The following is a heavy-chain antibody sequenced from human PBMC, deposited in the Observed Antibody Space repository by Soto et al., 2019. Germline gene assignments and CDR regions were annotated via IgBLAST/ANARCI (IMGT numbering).Heavy chain of an antibody. Sequence: GSLRLSCAASGYTFTRYSMNWVRQAPGKGLEWVSSISSTTNYIYYGDSMKGRFTISRDNAKNSLYLEMNSLRAEDTAVYYCARESEDLTSNFDYWGQGTLVTVSS. J-gene: IGHJ4*02. CDR1: GYTFTRYS. CDR3: ARESEDLTSNFDY. CDR2: ISSTTNYI. V-gene: IGHV3-21*06.